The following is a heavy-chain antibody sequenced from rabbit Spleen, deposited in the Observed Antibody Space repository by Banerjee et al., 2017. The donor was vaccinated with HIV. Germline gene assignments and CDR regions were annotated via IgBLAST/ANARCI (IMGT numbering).Heavy chain of an antibody. J-gene: IGHJ4*01. CDR3: GRSEIGKAITSLNL. Sequence: QSLVESGGGLVVPPASLLLTCSASSGSFISGYDICWVRQAPGKGLEWIACIDTGSSGFTYFASGAKGRFTSSKTSSTTVTMQVTSLTAADTATYFCGRSEIGKAITSLNLWGQGTLVTVS. CDR2: IDTGSSGFT. V-gene: IGHV1S40*01. CDR1: SGSFISGYD. D-gene: IGHD3-1*01.